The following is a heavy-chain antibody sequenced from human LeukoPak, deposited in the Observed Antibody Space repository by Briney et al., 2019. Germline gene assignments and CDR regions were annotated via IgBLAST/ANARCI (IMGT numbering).Heavy chain of an antibody. CDR2: ISGSGGST. CDR1: GFTFSSYA. J-gene: IGHJ4*02. CDR3: AKVEGSSGHTRLFVY. D-gene: IGHD3-22*01. V-gene: IGHV3-23*01. Sequence: GGSLRPSCAASGFTFSSYAMSWVRQAPGKGLEWVSAISGSGGSTYYADSVKGRFTISRDNSKNTLYLQMNSLRAEDTAVYYCAKVEGSSGHTRLFVYWGQGTLVTVSS.